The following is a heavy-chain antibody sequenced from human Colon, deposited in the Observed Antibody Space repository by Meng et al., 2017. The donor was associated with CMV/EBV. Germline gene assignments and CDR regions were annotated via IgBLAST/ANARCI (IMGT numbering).Heavy chain of an antibody. Sequence: LQLQECGPGLVKAAETLSHACTVSGGFISGSGYYWGWIRQPRGKGLEWIGSMYYSGNTHYKSSLKSRVTISVDTSKNQFSLRLNSVTAADTAVYYCARTVQWLAPFYYYMDVWGKGTLVTVSS. J-gene: IGHJ6*03. V-gene: IGHV4-39*07. CDR1: GGFISGSGYY. CDR2: MYYSGNT. CDR3: ARTVQWLAPFYYYMDV. D-gene: IGHD3-22*01.